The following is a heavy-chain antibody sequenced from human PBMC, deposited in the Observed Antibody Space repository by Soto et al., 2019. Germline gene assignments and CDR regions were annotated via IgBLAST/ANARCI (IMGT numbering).Heavy chain of an antibody. CDR2: ISHTGTN. V-gene: IGHV4-31*03. D-gene: IGHD4-17*01. CDR1: GGSIVTTDYY. Sequence: SETLSLTCTVSGGSIVTTDYYWGWIRQHPGKGLEWMGYISHTGTNYYNPSLKRRVALSVDTSQSQFSLQLHFVTAADTAVYYCARVKGDYARYYYHHGMDVWGQGATVTVSS. CDR3: ARVKGDYARYYYHHGMDV. J-gene: IGHJ6*02.